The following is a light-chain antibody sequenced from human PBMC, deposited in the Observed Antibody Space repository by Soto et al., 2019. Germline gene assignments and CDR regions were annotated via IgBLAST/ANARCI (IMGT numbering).Light chain of an antibody. CDR2: GDI. Sequence: QCVLTQPPSVSGAPGQRVTISCTGSSSNIGAGYNVHWYQQLPGTAPKLLIYGDIDRPSGVPDRFSGSKSGTSASLAITGLQAEDEADYYCQSYDSSLRGVLFGGGTKLTVL. V-gene: IGLV1-40*01. CDR3: QSYDSSLRGVL. J-gene: IGLJ2*01. CDR1: SSNIGAGYN.